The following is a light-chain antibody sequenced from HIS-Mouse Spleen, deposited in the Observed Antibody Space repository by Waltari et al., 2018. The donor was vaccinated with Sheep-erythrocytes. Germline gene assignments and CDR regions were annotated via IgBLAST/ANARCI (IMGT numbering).Light chain of an antibody. V-gene: IGLV2-14*03. CDR1: SSDVGVYNY. CDR2: DVS. J-gene: IGLJ3*02. CDR3: SSYTSSSTWV. Sequence: QSALTQPASVSGSPGQSITISCTGTSSDVGVYNYVSWYQKHPGKAPKPMIYDVSKRPSGVSNRFSGSKSGNTASLTISGLQAEDEADYYCSSYTSSSTWVFGGGTKLTVL.